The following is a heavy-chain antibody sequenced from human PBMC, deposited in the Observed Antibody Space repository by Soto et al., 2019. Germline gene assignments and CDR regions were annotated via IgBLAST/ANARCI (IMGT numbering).Heavy chain of an antibody. CDR1: GYTFSNYG. V-gene: IGHV1-18*01. Sequence: QVQLVQSGAEVKKPGASVTVSCKTSGYTFSNYGINWVRQAPGQRLEWMGWISGYNGNTNYAQTVQGRVTMTTDTSTSTVYMELRSLKSDDTAIYYCSRFIMVGGWFDPNYYHGMDVWGQGTTVTVSS. CDR3: SRFIMVGGWFDPNYYHGMDV. J-gene: IGHJ6*02. D-gene: IGHD6-19*01. CDR2: ISGYNGNT.